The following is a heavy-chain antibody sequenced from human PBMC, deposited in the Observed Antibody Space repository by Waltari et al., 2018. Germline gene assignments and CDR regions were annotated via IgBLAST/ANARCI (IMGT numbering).Heavy chain of an antibody. J-gene: IGHJ5*02. CDR3: AREGGDSNWFDP. D-gene: IGHD2-21*02. Sequence: QVQLQESGSGLVKPSETLSLTCTVSGGSMKTYYWNWIRQPPGKGLEWIGYIYYTGSTDYNPSLKSRVTMSLDTSNNQFSLRLSSVTAADTAVYYCAREGGDSNWFDPWGQGTLVTVSS. V-gene: IGHV4-59*01. CDR1: GGSMKTYY. CDR2: IYYTGST.